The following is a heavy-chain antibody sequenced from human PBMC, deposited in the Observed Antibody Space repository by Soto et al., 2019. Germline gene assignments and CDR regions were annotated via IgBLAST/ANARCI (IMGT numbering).Heavy chain of an antibody. D-gene: IGHD5-12*01. Sequence: EVQLVESGGGLAQPGGSLRLSCAASGFTFSSYWMHWVRQAPGKGLVWVSRINSDGSSISYADSVKGRFTISRDNAKNTLYLQMNSLRAEDTAVYYCARDQGRDGYNSDDAFDIWGQGTMVTVSS. CDR3: ARDQGRDGYNSDDAFDI. J-gene: IGHJ3*02. CDR2: INSDGSSI. CDR1: GFTFSSYW. V-gene: IGHV3-74*01.